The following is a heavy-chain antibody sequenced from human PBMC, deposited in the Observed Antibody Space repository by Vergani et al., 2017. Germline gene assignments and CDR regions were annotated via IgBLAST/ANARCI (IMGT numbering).Heavy chain of an antibody. V-gene: IGHV4-59*01. CDR3: GRVADFYGLGSRLLDL. CDR2: MYHSGST. Sequence: QVRLQGSGPGLVKPSETLSLPCSVSGGSMSGYYWSWIRQPPGKELEWIGYMYHSGSTNYNPSLETRVTISGDTSKNQFSLKLNSVTAADTAVYYCGRVADFYGLGSRLLDLWGQGILVTVSS. J-gene: IGHJ5*02. CDR1: GGSMSGYY. D-gene: IGHD3-10*01.